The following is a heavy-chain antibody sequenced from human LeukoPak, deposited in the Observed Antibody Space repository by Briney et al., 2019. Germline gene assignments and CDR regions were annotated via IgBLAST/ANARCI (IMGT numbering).Heavy chain of an antibody. CDR2: ISGSGGST. Sequence: GGSLRLPCAASGFTFSSYAMSWVRQAPGKGLEWVSAISGSGGSTYYADSVKGRFTISRDNSKNTLYLQMNSLRAEDTAVYYCAKDCCEGELVFGYWGQGTLVTVSS. CDR1: GFTFSSYA. D-gene: IGHD1-26*01. V-gene: IGHV3-23*01. J-gene: IGHJ4*02. CDR3: AKDCCEGELVFGY.